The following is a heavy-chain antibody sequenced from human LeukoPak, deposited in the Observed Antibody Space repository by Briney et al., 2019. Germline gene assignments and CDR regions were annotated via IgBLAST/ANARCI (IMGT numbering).Heavy chain of an antibody. Sequence: TSETLSLTCTVSGGSISSGSYFWTWIRQPAGKGLEWIGRINTSGSTNYNPSLKSRVTISVDTSKNQFSLKLSSVTAADTAVFYCAREGYTSSWYSGYYYFDYWGQGTLVTVS. D-gene: IGHD6-13*01. CDR2: INTSGST. V-gene: IGHV4-61*02. CDR3: AREGYTSSWYSGYYYFDY. J-gene: IGHJ4*01. CDR1: GGSISSGSYF.